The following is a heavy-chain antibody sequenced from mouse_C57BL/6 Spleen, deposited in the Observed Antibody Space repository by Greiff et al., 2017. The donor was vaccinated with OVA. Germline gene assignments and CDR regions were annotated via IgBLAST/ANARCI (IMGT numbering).Heavy chain of an antibody. CDR2: ISDGGSYT. CDR1: GFTFSSYA. J-gene: IGHJ1*03. D-gene: IGHD2-3*01. Sequence: EVQLVESGGGLVKPGGSLKLSCAASGFTFSSYAMSWVRQTPAKRLEWVATISDGGSYTYYPDNVKGRFTISRDNAKNNLYLQMSHLKSEDTAMYYCARDRGYYDWYFDVWGTGTTVTVSS. V-gene: IGHV5-4*01. CDR3: ARDRGYYDWYFDV.